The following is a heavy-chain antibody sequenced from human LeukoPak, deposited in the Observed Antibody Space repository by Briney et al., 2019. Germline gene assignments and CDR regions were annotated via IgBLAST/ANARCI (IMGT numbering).Heavy chain of an antibody. CDR1: GGSISSSSYY. J-gene: IGHJ4*02. CDR3: TSRNVDTAMAFDY. V-gene: IGHV4-39*07. CDR2: IYYSGST. Sequence: PSETLSLTCTVSGGSISSSSYYWGWIRQPPGKGLEWIGSIYYSGSTYYNPSLKSRVTISVDTSKNQFSLKLSSVTAADTAVYYCTSRNVDTAMAFDYWGQGTLVTVSS. D-gene: IGHD5-18*01.